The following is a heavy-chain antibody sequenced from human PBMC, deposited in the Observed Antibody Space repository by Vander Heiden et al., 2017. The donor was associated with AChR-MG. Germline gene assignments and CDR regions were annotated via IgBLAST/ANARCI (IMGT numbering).Heavy chain of an antibody. CDR1: GYTFTSYD. CDR2: MNPNSGNT. Sequence: QVQLVQSGAEVKKPGASVKVSCKASGYTFTSYDINWVGQATGQGLEGMGWMNPNSGNTGYAQKFQGRVTMTRNTSISTAYMELSSLRSEDTAVYYCARGPHDYDFWSGPPKYYYGMDVWGQGTTVTVSS. CDR3: ARGPHDYDFWSGPPKYYYGMDV. D-gene: IGHD3-3*01. V-gene: IGHV1-8*01. J-gene: IGHJ6*02.